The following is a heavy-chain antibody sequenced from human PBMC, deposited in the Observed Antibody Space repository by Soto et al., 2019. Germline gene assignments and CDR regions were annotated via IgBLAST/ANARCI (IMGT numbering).Heavy chain of an antibody. J-gene: IGHJ6*02. Sequence: GESLKISCKGSGYSFTSYWIGWVRQMPGKGLEWMGIIYPGDSDTRYSPSFQGQVTISADKSISTAYLQWSSLKASDTAMYYCARNTATVVTPLGMDVWGQGTTVTVSS. CDR3: ARNTATVVTPLGMDV. D-gene: IGHD4-17*01. CDR1: GYSFTSYW. V-gene: IGHV5-51*01. CDR2: IYPGDSDT.